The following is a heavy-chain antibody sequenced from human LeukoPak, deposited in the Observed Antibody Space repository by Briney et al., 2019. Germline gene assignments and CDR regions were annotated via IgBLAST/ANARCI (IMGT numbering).Heavy chain of an antibody. J-gene: IGHJ4*02. V-gene: IGHV1-2*02. CDR1: GYTFTAYF. D-gene: IGHD1-26*01. CDR3: ARFSGSSNFDY. CDR2: IYPNSGGT. Sequence: ASVKVSCRTSGYTFTAYFMHWVRQAPGQGLEWMGWIYPNSGGTKYAQKFQGRVTMTRDTSISTIYMKLSSLRSDDTAVYYCARFSGSSNFDYWGQGTLVTVSS.